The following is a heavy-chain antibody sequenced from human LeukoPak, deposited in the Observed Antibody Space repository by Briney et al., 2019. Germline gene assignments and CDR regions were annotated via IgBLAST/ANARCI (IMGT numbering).Heavy chain of an antibody. Sequence: SETLSLTCTVSGGSISSSSYYWGWIRQPPGKGLEWIGSIYYSGSTYYNPSLQSRVTISVDTSKTQFSLKLNSLTAADTAVYYCASFYCSGGSCYQYFSYYYMDVWGKGTTVTISS. V-gene: IGHV4-39*01. CDR2: IYYSGST. D-gene: IGHD2-15*01. CDR1: GGSISSSSYY. CDR3: ASFYCSGGSCYQYFSYYYMDV. J-gene: IGHJ6*03.